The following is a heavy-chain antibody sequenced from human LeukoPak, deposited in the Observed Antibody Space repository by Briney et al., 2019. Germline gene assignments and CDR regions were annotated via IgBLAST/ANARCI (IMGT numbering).Heavy chain of an antibody. J-gene: IGHJ3*02. CDR1: AFTFSNCA. V-gene: IGHV3-23*01. Sequence: GGSLRLSCAASAFTFSNCAMSWVRQAPGKGLEWVSAISGSGGTTYYAGSVKGRFTISRDNSKNTLSLQMNSLRAEDTAVYYCAKVSTYGDDYHDAFDIWGQGTMVTVSS. CDR2: ISGSGGTT. D-gene: IGHD4-17*01. CDR3: AKVSTYGDDYHDAFDI.